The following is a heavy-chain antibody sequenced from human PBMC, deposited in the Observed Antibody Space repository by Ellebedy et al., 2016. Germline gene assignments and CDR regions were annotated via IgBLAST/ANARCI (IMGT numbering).Heavy chain of an antibody. CDR2: ISWNSGSI. CDR3: ARGSTTVANYYFDY. CDR1: GFTFDDYA. J-gene: IGHJ4*02. V-gene: IGHV3-9*01. Sequence: GGSLRLSXAASGFTFDDYAMHWVRQAPGEGLEWVSGISWNSGSIGYADSVKGRFTISRDNSKNTLYLQMNSLRAEDTAVYYCARGSTTVANYYFDYWGQGTLVTVSS. D-gene: IGHD4-23*01.